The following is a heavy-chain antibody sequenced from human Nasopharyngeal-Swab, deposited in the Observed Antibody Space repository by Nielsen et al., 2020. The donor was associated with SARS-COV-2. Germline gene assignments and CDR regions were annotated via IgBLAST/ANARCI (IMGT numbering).Heavy chain of an antibody. Sequence: GSLKISCTASGFTFGDYAMSWVRQAPGKGLEWVANIKEDGSDKYHVDSVKGRFTISRDNAKNSLYLQMNSLRAEDTAVYYCARTDYGSTFDPWGQGTLVTVSS. J-gene: IGHJ5*02. D-gene: IGHD4-23*01. CDR2: IKEDGSDK. CDR3: ARTDYGSTFDP. CDR1: GFTFGDYA. V-gene: IGHV3-7*01.